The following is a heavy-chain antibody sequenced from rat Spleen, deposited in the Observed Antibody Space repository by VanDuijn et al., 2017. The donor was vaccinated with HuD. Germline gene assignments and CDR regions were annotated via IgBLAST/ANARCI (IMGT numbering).Heavy chain of an antibody. Sequence: EVQLVESGGGLVQPGRSLKLSCAASGFTFSNYGMAWVRQAPTKGLEWVATIRYDGNNTYYRDSVKGRFTISRDNAKSTLYLQMDSLRSEDTAIYYCARLVTSFDYWGQGVMVTVSS. CDR1: GFTFSNYG. J-gene: IGHJ2*01. V-gene: IGHV5-29*01. CDR2: IRYDGNNT. CDR3: ARLVTSFDY. D-gene: IGHD1-1*01.